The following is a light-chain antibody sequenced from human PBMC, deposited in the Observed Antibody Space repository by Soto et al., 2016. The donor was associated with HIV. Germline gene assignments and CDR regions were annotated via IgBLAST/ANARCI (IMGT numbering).Light chain of an antibody. CDR3: MQGLQTKT. J-gene: IGKJ1*01. CDR2: LGS. CDR1: QSLLHSNGYTY. V-gene: IGKV2-28*01. Sequence: DIVMTQSPFSLPVTPGEPASISCRSSQSLLHSNGYTYLDWYLQKPGQSPQLLIYLGSNRASGVPDRFSGSGSGTDFTLKISRVEAEDVGIYYCMQGLQTKTFGQGTKVDI.